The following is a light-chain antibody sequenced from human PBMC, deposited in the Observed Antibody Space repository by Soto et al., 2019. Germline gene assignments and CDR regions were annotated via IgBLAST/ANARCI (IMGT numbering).Light chain of an antibody. CDR3: QHRSSWPVS. CDR1: QSIGSS. CDR2: GAS. J-gene: IGKJ5*01. V-gene: IGKV3-15*01. Sequence: EIVMTQSPATLSVSPGESVTLSCRASQSIGSSLAWYQQKSGQAPRILIYGASTRATGVRPRFSGRGSGTDFTLTISSLEPEDFAVYYCQHRSSWPVSFGQGTRLEIK.